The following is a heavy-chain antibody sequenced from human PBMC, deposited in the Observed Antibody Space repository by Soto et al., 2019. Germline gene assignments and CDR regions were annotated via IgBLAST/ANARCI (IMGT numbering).Heavy chain of an antibody. Sequence: QVHLQESGPGLVKPSETLSLSCTVSGGSISVYYWNWIRQPPGKGLEWIGYVHNSGTTSYNPSFGRRVTMSLNTSKNQFSLTLTSVTAADTAVYYCARRWSGTDYWGQGTLVTVSS. CDR1: GGSISVYY. V-gene: IGHV4-59*01. J-gene: IGHJ4*02. CDR2: VHNSGTT. D-gene: IGHD3-10*01. CDR3: ARRWSGTDY.